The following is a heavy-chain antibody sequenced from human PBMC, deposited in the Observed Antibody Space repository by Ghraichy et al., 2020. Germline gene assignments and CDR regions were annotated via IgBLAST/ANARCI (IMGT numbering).Heavy chain of an antibody. V-gene: IGHV4-31*03. CDR1: GGSISSGGYY. CDR2: IYYSGST. J-gene: IGHJ3*02. CDR3: ARPYYYDSSGAFDI. D-gene: IGHD3-22*01. Sequence: SETLSLTCTVSGGSISSGGYYWSWIRQHPGKGLEWIGYIYYSGSTYYNPSLKSRVTISVDTSKNQFSLKLSSVTAADTAVYYCARPYYYDSSGAFDIWGQGTMVTVSS.